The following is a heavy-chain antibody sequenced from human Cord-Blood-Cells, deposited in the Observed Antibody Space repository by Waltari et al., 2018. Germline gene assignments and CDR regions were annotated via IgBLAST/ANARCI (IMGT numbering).Heavy chain of an antibody. CDR2: IYHSGST. Sequence: QVQLQESGPGLVKPSGTLSLTCAVSGGSISSSNWWSWVRQPPGKGLEWIGEIYHSGSTNDNPSLKSRVTISVDKSKNQFSLKLSSVTAADTAVYYCARGPFTYCSGGSCYSVTFDIWGQGTMVTVSS. D-gene: IGHD2-15*01. CDR1: GGSISSSNW. V-gene: IGHV4-4*02. CDR3: ARGPFTYCSGGSCYSVTFDI. J-gene: IGHJ3*02.